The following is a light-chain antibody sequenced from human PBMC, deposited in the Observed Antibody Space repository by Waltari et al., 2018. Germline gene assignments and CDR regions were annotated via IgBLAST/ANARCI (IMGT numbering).Light chain of an antibody. CDR1: SSDVGAYKF. CDR2: DVS. V-gene: IGLV2-14*03. Sequence: QSALTQPASVSGSPGPSITISCTGTSSDVGAYKFVSWYQHHPDNAPKLIIYDVSNRPSGVSHRFSGSKSGNTASLTISGLQAEDEAHYSCSSFTGSATWVFGGGTKLTVL. CDR3: SSFTGSATWV. J-gene: IGLJ3*02.